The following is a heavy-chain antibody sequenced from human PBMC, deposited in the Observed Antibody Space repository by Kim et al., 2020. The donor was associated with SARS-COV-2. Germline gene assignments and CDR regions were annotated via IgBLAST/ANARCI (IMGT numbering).Heavy chain of an antibody. CDR1: GGSISSGGYY. CDR3: ATLARPAYCSSTSCYLIDY. CDR2: IYYSGST. J-gene: IGHJ4*02. D-gene: IGHD2-2*01. Sequence: SETLSLTCTVSGGSISSGGYYWSWIRQHPGKGLEWIGYIYYSGSTYYNPSLKSRVTISVDTSKNQFSLKLSSVTAADTAVYYCATLARPAYCSSTSCYLIDYWGQGTLVTVSS. V-gene: IGHV4-31*03.